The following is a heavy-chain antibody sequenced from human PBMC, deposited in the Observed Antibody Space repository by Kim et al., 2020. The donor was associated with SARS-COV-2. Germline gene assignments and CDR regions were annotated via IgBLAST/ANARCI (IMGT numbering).Heavy chain of an antibody. CDR2: ADDT. CDR3: AALGVGG. Sequence: ADDTYYADSVRGRFIISRDISKTTLWLQMSSLRAEDTAVYYCAALGVGGWGQGTTVTVSS. V-gene: IGHV3-23*01. D-gene: IGHD3-16*01. J-gene: IGHJ6*02.